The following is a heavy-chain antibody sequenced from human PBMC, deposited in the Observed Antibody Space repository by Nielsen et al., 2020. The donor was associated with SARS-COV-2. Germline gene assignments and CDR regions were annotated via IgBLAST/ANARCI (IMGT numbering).Heavy chain of an antibody. J-gene: IGHJ3*02. CDR2: IDQDGSEK. Sequence: WIRQPPGKGLEWVANIDQDGSEKYYVDSVKGRFTISRDNAKNSLYLQMNSLRAEDTAVYYCARGNAYDILTGYPPDAFDIWGQGTMVTVSS. D-gene: IGHD3-9*01. V-gene: IGHV3-7*03. CDR3: ARGNAYDILTGYPPDAFDI.